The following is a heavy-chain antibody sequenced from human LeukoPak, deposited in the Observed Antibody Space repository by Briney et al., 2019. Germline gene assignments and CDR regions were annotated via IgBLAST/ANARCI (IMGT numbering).Heavy chain of an antibody. CDR3: AKAFGESDAFDI. CDR1: GFTFDDYA. Sequence: GGSLRLSCAASGFTFDDYAMHWVRQAPGKGLEWVSGISWNSGSIGYADSVKGRFTISRDNAKNSLYLQMNSLRAEDTALYYCAKAFGESDAFDIWGQGTMVTVSS. V-gene: IGHV3-9*01. CDR2: ISWNSGSI. J-gene: IGHJ3*02. D-gene: IGHD3-10*01.